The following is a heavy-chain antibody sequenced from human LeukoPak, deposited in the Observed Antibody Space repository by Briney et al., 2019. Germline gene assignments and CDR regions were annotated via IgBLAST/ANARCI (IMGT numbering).Heavy chain of an antibody. D-gene: IGHD2-2*02. Sequence: ASVKVSCKASGYTFTSYGISWVRQAPGQGLEWMGWISAYNGNTNYAQKLQGRVTMTTDTSTSTAYMELRSLRSADTAVYYCARIRIVVVPAAIRAHDAFDIWSQGTMVTLSS. CDR3: ARIRIVVVPAAIRAHDAFDI. CDR2: ISAYNGNT. CDR1: GYTFTSYG. J-gene: IGHJ3*02. V-gene: IGHV1-18*01.